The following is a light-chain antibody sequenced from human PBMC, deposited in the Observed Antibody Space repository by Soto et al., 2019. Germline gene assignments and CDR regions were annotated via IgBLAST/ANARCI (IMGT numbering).Light chain of an antibody. Sequence: DIQMTQSPSSLSASVGDRVTITCRASQRISSYLNWYQQKPGKAPKLLIYAASRLQSGVPSRFSGSGSGTDFPLTISSLQPEDFATYYCQQSYNTHTFGQGTKLEIK. V-gene: IGKV1-39*01. CDR3: QQSYNTHT. CDR1: QRISSY. J-gene: IGKJ2*01. CDR2: AAS.